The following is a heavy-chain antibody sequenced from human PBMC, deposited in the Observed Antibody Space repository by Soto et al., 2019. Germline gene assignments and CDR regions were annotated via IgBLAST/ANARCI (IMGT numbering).Heavy chain of an antibody. CDR1: GYSFTSYW. J-gene: IGHJ3*02. CDR2: IYPGDSNT. CDR3: ARPSAFITITPPNVIITKPDAFDI. D-gene: IGHD3-9*01. V-gene: IGHV5-51*01. Sequence: PGESLKISCKGSGYSFTSYWIGWVRQMPGKGLEWMGIIYPGDSNTRYSPSFQGQVTISADKSSSTAYLQWSSLKASDTAMYYCARPSAFITITPPNVIITKPDAFDIWGQGTMVTVSS.